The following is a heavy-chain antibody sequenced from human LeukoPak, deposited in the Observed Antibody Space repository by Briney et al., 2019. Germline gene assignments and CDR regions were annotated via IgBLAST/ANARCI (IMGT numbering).Heavy chain of an antibody. D-gene: IGHD5-18*01. Sequence: GRSLRLSCAASGFTFSSYAMHWVRQAPGKGLEWVAVISYDGSNKYYADSVKGRFTISRDNAKNSLYLQMNSLRAEDTAVYYCARDRGGYSYGDDYWGQGTLVTVSS. CDR3: ARDRGGYSYGDDY. V-gene: IGHV3-30-3*01. J-gene: IGHJ4*02. CDR2: ISYDGSNK. CDR1: GFTFSSYA.